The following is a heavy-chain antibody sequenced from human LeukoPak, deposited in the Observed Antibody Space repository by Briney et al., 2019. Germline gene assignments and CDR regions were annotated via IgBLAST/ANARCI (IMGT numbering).Heavy chain of an antibody. Sequence: GGSLRLSCAASGFTFSSYGMHWVRQAPGKGLEGVAFIRFDGNENYYADSVKGRFTISRDNSKNTLYLQMNSLRADDTAIYYCANTIAVAGFYYYYGMDVWGQGTTVTVSS. V-gene: IGHV3-30*02. CDR2: IRFDGNEN. J-gene: IGHJ6*02. CDR1: GFTFSSYG. CDR3: ANTIAVAGFYYYYGMDV. D-gene: IGHD6-19*01.